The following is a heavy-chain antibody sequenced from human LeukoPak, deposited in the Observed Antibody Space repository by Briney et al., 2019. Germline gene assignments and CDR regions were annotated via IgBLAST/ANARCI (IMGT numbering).Heavy chain of an antibody. J-gene: IGHJ4*02. V-gene: IGHV1-69*13. CDR1: GGTFSSYA. CDR3: ARGWNIVVVPAGAYESYFDY. Sequence: SVKVSCKASGGTFSSYAISWVRQAPGQGLEWMGGIIPIFGTANYAQKSQDRVTITADESTSTAYMELSSLRSEDRAVYYCARGWNIVVVPAGAYESYFDYWGQGTLVTVSS. CDR2: IIPIFGTA. D-gene: IGHD2-2*01.